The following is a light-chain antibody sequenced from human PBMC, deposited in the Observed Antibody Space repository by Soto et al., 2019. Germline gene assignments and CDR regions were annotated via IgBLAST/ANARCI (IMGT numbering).Light chain of an antibody. CDR1: QSVSSY. CDR2: DAS. V-gene: IGKV3-11*01. Sequence: EIVLTQSPATLSLSPWERATLSCRASQSVSSYLAWYQQKPGQAPRLLIYDASNRATGIPARFSGSGSGTDFTLTISSLEPEDFAVYYCQQRSNWPRFTFGGGTKVDIK. CDR3: QQRSNWPRFT. J-gene: IGKJ4*01.